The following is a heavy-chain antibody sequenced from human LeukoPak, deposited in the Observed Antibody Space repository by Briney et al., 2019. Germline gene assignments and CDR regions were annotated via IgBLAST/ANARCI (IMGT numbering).Heavy chain of an antibody. V-gene: IGHV1-2*06. CDR2: INPNSGGT. Sequence: EASVKVSCKPPGYTFTGYYMHWVRQAPGQGLEWMGRINPNSGGTNYAQKFQGRVTMTRDTSISTAYMELSRLRSNDTAVYYCARVDDSSGYYYARFDYWGQGTLVTVSS. J-gene: IGHJ4*02. D-gene: IGHD3-22*01. CDR3: ARVDDSSGYYYARFDY. CDR1: GYTFTGYY.